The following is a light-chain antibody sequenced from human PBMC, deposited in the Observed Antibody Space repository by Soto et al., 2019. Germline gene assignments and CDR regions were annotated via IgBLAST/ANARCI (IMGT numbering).Light chain of an antibody. CDR2: GAS. CDR1: QNVRDS. CDR3: QQTSGYPPLT. J-gene: IGKJ4*01. Sequence: DIQMTQSPSALSASVGDTVAITCRASQNVRDSLSWYQQKPGKAPKLLIYGASTLQDGVPSRFSGGGAGTDFTLPIRNLQPEAFATYYCQQTSGYPPLTFGGGTKVEI. V-gene: IGKV1-39*01.